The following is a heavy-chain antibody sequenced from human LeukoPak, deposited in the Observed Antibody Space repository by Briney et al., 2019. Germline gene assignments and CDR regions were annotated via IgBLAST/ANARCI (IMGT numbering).Heavy chain of an antibody. CDR3: ARDRTIFGVVISYNWFDP. D-gene: IGHD3-3*01. CDR2: INHSGST. CDR1: GFTVSYNY. Sequence: GSLRLSCAASGFTVSYNYMSWIRQPPGKGLEWIGEINHSGSTNYNPSLKSRVTISVDTSKNQFSLKLSSVTAADTAVYYCARDRTIFGVVISYNWFDPWGQGTLVTVSS. J-gene: IGHJ5*02. V-gene: IGHV4-34*01.